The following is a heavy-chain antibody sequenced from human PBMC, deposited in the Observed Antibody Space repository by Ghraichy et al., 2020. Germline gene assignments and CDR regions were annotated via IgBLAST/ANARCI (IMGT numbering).Heavy chain of an antibody. D-gene: IGHD4-17*01. Sequence: ASVKVSCKASGYTFTSYGISWVRQAPGQGLEWMGWISAYNGKTNYAQKLQGRVTMTTDTSTSTAYMEVRSLRSDDTAVYYCAGTSTTVTTGAEYFQHWGQGTLVTVYS. CDR2: ISAYNGKT. CDR1: GYTFTSYG. CDR3: AGTSTTVTTGAEYFQH. V-gene: IGHV1-18*04. J-gene: IGHJ1*01.